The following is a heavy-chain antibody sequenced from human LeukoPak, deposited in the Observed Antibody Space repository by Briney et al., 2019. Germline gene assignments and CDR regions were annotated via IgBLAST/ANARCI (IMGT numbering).Heavy chain of an antibody. V-gene: IGHV5-51*01. CDR2: TYPGDSDT. J-gene: IGHJ6*02. Sequence: GESLKISCKGSGYSFTNYWIAWVRQMPGKGLEWMGITYPGDSDTRYSPSFQGQVTISADKSISTAYLQWSSLEASDTAMYYCARTGDSSGYHNLGYYYYGMDVWGQGTTVTVSS. CDR3: ARTGDSSGYHNLGYYYYGMDV. D-gene: IGHD3-22*01. CDR1: GYSFTNYW.